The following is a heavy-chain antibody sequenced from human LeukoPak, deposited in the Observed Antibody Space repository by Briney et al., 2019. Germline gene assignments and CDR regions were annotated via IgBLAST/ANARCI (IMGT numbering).Heavy chain of an antibody. D-gene: IGHD6-19*01. J-gene: IGHJ4*02. CDR1: GFTFSSYS. CDR2: ISSSSSYI. CDR3: ARDRDNVAGTRGYFNY. V-gene: IGHV3-21*01. Sequence: GGSLRLSCGASGFTFSSYSMNWVRQAPGKALEWVSSISSSSSYIYYADSVKGRFTISSGNANNSLYLQMNSLRAEDTAVYYCARDRDNVAGTRGYFNYWSQGTLVTVSS.